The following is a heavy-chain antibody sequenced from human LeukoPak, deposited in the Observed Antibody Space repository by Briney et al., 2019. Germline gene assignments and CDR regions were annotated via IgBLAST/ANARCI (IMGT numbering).Heavy chain of an antibody. V-gene: IGHV3-23*01. D-gene: IGHD3-10*01. CDR3: AKVSGSGI. CDR1: GFTFGSDA. J-gene: IGHJ4*02. CDR2: ISGSGSST. Sequence: GGSLRLPRAASGFTFGSDAMSSVRQPPGKGLEWVSAISGSGSSTYYAHSVKGRFTISRDNSNNTLYQQMTSLRAEDTAVYCCAKVSGSGIWGRGTLVIVSS.